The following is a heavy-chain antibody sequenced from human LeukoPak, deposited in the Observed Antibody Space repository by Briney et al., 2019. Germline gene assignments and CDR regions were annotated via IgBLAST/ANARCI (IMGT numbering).Heavy chain of an antibody. J-gene: IGHJ6*03. CDR2: IRSKANSYAT. Sequence: PGGSLRLSRAASGFTFSGSAMHWVRQASGKGLEWVGRIRSKANSYATAYAASVKGRFTISRDDSKNTAYLQMNSLKTEDTAVYYCTGPGYYDSSGYYPNYYYYYYMDVWGKGTTVTVSS. CDR1: GFTFSGSA. D-gene: IGHD3-22*01. CDR3: TGPGYYDSSGYYPNYYYYYYMDV. V-gene: IGHV3-73*01.